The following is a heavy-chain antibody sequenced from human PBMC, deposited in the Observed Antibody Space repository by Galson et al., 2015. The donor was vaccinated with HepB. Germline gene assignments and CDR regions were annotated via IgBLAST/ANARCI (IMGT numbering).Heavy chain of an antibody. J-gene: IGHJ4*02. CDR2: INPSGGST. CDR3: ASQRAVAGNGAYFDY. V-gene: IGHV1-46*01. Sequence: SVKVSCKASGYTFTSYHMHWVRQAPGQGLEWMGIINPSGGSTSYAQKFQGRVTMTRDTSTSTVYMELSSLRSEDTAVYYCASQRAVAGNGAYFDYWGQGTLVTVSS. D-gene: IGHD6-19*01. CDR1: GYTFTSYH.